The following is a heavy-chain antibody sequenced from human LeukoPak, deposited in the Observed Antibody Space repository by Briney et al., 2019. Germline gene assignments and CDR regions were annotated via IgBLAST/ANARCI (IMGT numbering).Heavy chain of an antibody. CDR1: EFTFSDYS. CDR2: ISGRSSSI. D-gene: IGHD3-22*01. CDR3: AKTSPYYYDSSGYYDFDY. V-gene: IGHV3-11*04. Sequence: GGSLRLSCAASEFTFSDYSMSWIRQAPGKGLEWVSYISGRSSSIYHADSVKGRFTISRDNSKNTLYLQMNSLRAEDTDVYYCAKTSPYYYDSSGYYDFDYWGQGTLVTVSS. J-gene: IGHJ4*02.